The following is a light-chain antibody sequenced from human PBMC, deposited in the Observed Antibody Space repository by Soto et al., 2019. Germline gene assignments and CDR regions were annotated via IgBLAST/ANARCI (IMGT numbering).Light chain of an antibody. CDR2: STN. CDR1: SGSVSTSYY. CDR3: VLYMGSGSCV. V-gene: IGLV8-61*01. J-gene: IGLJ3*02. Sequence: QTVVTQEPSFSVSPGGTVTLTCGLSSGSVSTSYYPSWYQQTPGQAPRTLIYSTNTRSSGVPDRFSGSILGNKAALTITGAQADDESDYYCVLYMGSGSCVFGGGTQLTVL.